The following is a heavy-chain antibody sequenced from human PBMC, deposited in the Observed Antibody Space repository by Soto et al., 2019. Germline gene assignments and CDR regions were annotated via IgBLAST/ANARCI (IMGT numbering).Heavy chain of an antibody. CDR2: ISGSADGT. V-gene: IGHV3-23*01. D-gene: IGHD3-3*01. J-gene: IGHJ3*01. CDR1: GFTFDSYA. Sequence: EVKLLESGGGLVQPGGSLRLSCVGSGFTFDSYAISWVRQAPGERLQWIAAISGSADGTDYAHSVRGRFTISRDNAKKTVHLQMDSLRVEDTAVYFYAKDTVGGYSFWSGYYSDGLDVWGQGTLVSVS. CDR3: AKDTVGGYSFWSGYYSDGLDV.